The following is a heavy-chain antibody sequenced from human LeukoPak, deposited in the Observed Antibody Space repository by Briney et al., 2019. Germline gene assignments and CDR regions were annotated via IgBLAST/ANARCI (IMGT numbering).Heavy chain of an antibody. D-gene: IGHD5-24*01. CDR3: ARELDGNGGWFDP. J-gene: IGHJ5*02. CDR1: GDSISDYY. CDR2: VYYSGST. V-gene: IGHV4-59*01. Sequence: SETLSLTCTVSGDSISDYYSSWIRQPLGKGLECIGEVYYSGSTHYNPFLKSRVTISIDTSKNEFSLRLTSVTAADTAVYYCARELDGNGGWFDPWGQGTLVTVSS.